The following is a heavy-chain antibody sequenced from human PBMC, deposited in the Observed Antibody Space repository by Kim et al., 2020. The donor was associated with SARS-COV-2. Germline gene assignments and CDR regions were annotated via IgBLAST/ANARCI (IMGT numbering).Heavy chain of an antibody. CDR2: IIPIIDIA. Sequence: SVKVSCKASGGTFSSFGINWVRQAPGQGLEWMGRIIPIIDIATYAQKNQGRVTITADKSTSTAYMELSSLRSGDTAVYYCAWGPDRYCSGSKCFSAERSGWGRGTQVPVSS. V-gene: IGHV1-69*04. CDR1: GGTFSSFG. J-gene: IGHJ4*02. D-gene: IGHD2-15*01. CDR3: AWGPDRYCSGSKCFSAERSG.